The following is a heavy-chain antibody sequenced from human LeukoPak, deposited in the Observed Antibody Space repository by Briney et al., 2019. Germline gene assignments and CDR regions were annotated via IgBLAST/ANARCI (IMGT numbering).Heavy chain of an antibody. J-gene: IGHJ4*02. Sequence: SETLSLTCAVYGESFSGHYWSWIRQSPGKGLEWIGESNHDGSTKYNPSLKSRVTISVDTSKNQFSLKLSSVTAADTAVYYCARGESGSYLADYWGQGTLVTVSS. V-gene: IGHV4-34*01. CDR3: ARGESGSYLADY. D-gene: IGHD1-26*01. CDR1: GESFSGHY. CDR2: SNHDGST.